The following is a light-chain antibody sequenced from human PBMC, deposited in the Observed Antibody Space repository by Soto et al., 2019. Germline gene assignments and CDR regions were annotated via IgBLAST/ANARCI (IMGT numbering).Light chain of an antibody. CDR2: DVT. Sequence: QSALTQPPSVSGFLGQSITISCTGSSSDVGDYDYVSWYQHHPGKAPKVVIYDVTHRPSGISYRFSGSKSGNMASLTISGLQAEDESDYYCSSYVPTSFVVFGAGTKLTVL. J-gene: IGLJ2*01. CDR3: SSYVPTSFVV. CDR1: SSDVGDYDY. V-gene: IGLV2-14*03.